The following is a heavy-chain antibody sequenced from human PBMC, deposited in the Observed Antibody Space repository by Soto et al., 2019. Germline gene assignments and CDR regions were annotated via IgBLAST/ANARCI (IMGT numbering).Heavy chain of an antibody. CDR2: IYYSGST. D-gene: IGHD2-15*01. V-gene: IGHV4-59*08. J-gene: IGHJ3*02. Sequence: SETLSLTCTVSGGSISSYYWSWIRQPPGKGLEWIGYIYYSGSTNYNPSLKSRVTISVDTSKNQFSLKLSSVTAADTAVYYCARLRGIVVVVETPDAFDIWGQGTMVTVSS. CDR1: GGSISSYY. CDR3: ARLRGIVVVVETPDAFDI.